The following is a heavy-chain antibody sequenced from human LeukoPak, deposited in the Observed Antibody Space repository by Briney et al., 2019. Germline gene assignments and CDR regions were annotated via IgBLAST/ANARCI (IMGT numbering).Heavy chain of an antibody. CDR3: ARLRSFDFGSERGGYYFDY. V-gene: IGHV1-2*02. D-gene: IGHD3-10*01. Sequence: GASVKVSCKASGYTFTGYYMHWVRQAPGQGLEWMGWINPNSGGTNYAQKFQGRVTITADKSTSTVYMELSSLKFEDTAVYYCARLRSFDFGSERGGYYFDYWGQGTLVTVSS. CDR1: GYTFTGYY. J-gene: IGHJ4*02. CDR2: INPNSGGT.